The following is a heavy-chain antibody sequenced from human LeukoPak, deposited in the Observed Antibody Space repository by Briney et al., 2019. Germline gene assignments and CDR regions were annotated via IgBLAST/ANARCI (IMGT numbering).Heavy chain of an antibody. CDR2: ISSSSSYI. CDR3: ATPGGLDY. Sequence: GGSLRLSCAASGFTFSSYSMNWVRQAPGKGLEWVSSISSSSSYIYYADSVKGRFTISRDNAKNSVFLQMNNLRAEDTGVYYCATPGGLDYWGQGTQVTVSS. D-gene: IGHD2-15*01. CDR1: GFTFSSYS. J-gene: IGHJ4*02. V-gene: IGHV3-21*01.